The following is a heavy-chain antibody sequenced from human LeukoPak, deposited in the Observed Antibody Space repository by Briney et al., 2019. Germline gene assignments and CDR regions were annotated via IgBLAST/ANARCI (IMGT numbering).Heavy chain of an antibody. CDR2: ISWDGGST. CDR1: GFTFDDYT. D-gene: IGHD6-19*01. V-gene: IGHV3-43*01. CDR3: AKDKGGQWLVPDYYMDV. J-gene: IGHJ6*03. Sequence: GGSLRLSCAASGFTFDDYTMHWVRQAPGKGLEWVSLISWDGGSTYYADSVKGRFTISRDNSKNSLYLQMNSLRTEDTALYYCAKDKGGQWLVPDYYMDVWGKGTMVTVSS.